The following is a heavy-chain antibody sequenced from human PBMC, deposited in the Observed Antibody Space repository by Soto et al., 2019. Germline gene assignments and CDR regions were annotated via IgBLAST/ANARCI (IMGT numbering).Heavy chain of an antibody. V-gene: IGHV3-74*01. CDR3: ARRRGSSGWKTNFDH. CDR1: GFTFSSYW. CDR2: IYSDGSST. D-gene: IGHD6-19*01. Sequence: EVQLVESGGGLVQPGGSLRLSCAASGFTFSSYWMHWVRQAPGKGLVWVSRIYSDGSSTNYADSVKGRFTISRDNAKNTLYLQMNSLIAEDTAVYYCARRRGSSGWKTNFDHWGQGTLVTVSS. J-gene: IGHJ4*02.